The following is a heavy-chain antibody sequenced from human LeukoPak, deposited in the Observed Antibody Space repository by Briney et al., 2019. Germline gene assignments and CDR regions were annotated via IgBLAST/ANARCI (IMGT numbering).Heavy chain of an antibody. V-gene: IGHV1-2*02. CDR1: GYTFTDYF. CDR2: INPNNGGT. D-gene: IGHD3-3*01. CDR3: ARGAAYYDFWSGYLFDY. J-gene: IGHJ4*02. Sequence: ASVKVSCKTSGYTFTDYFIHWVRQAPGQGLEWMGWINPNNGGTKYAQKFQGSVTMTRDTSISTASMELIRLTSDDTAVYYCARGAAYYDFWSGYLFDYWGQGTLVTVSS.